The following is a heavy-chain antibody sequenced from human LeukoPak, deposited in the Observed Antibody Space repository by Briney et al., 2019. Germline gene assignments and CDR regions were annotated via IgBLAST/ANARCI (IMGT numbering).Heavy chain of an antibody. CDR2: IIPIFGTA. J-gene: IGHJ3*02. Sequence: SVKVSCKASGGTFSSYAISWVRQAPGQGLEWMGRIIPIFGTANYAQKFQGRVTITTDESTSTAYMELSSLRSEDTAVYYFARPLGGYDAFDIWGQGTMVTVSS. V-gene: IGHV1-69*05. CDR1: GGTFSSYA. D-gene: IGHD3-16*01. CDR3: ARPLGGYDAFDI.